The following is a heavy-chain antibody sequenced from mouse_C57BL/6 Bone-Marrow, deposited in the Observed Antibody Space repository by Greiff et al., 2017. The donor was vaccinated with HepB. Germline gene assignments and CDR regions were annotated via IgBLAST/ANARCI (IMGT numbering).Heavy chain of an antibody. J-gene: IGHJ4*01. CDR2: IRSKSNNYAT. D-gene: IGHD2-1*01. CDR3: VRPSIYYGNHAAMDY. Sequence: VQLKESGGGLVQPKGSLKLSCAASGFSFNTYAMNWVRQAPGKGLEWVARIRSKSNNYATYYADSVKVRFTISRDDSESMLYLQMNNLKTEDTAMYYCVRPSIYYGNHAAMDYWGQGTSVTVSS. V-gene: IGHV10-1*01. CDR1: GFSFNTYA.